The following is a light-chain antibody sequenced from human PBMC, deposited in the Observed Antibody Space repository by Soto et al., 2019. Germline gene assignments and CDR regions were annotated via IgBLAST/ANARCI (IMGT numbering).Light chain of an antibody. Sequence: QSALTPRASVSGSPGQSITISCTRTSSDVGSYNLVSWYQQHPGKAPKLMIYEVSKRPSGVSNRFSGSKSGNTASLTISGLQAEDEADYYCCSYAGSSTHVVFGGGTKVTLL. V-gene: IGLV2-23*02. CDR1: SSDVGSYNL. J-gene: IGLJ2*01. CDR2: EVS. CDR3: CSYAGSSTHVV.